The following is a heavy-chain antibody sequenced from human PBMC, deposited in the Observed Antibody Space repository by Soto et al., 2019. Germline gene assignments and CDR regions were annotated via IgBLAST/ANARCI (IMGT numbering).Heavy chain of an antibody. CDR1: GGSISSGDYY. D-gene: IGHD5-12*01. V-gene: IGHV4-30-4*01. CDR3: ARLKRDGYNWMGFDY. Sequence: ASETLSLTCTVSGGSISSGDYYWSWIRQPPGKGLEWIGYIYYSGSTYYNPSLKSRVTISVDTSKNQFSLKLSSVTAADTAVYYCARLKRDGYNWMGFDYWGQGTLVTVSS. CDR2: IYYSGST. J-gene: IGHJ4*02.